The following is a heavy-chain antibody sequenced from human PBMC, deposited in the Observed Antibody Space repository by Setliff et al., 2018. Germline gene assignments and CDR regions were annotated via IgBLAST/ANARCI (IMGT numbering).Heavy chain of an antibody. CDR2: IFHSGST. V-gene: IGHV4-31*03. Sequence: SETLSLTCTVSGDSTSSGSYYWNWIRQHPEKGLEWLGYIFHSGSTHYNSSLKSRITISIDTSKNHFSLELNSVTAADSAVYYCARVADGSGSFYLGFDYWGQGILVTSPQ. CDR1: GDSTSSGSYY. D-gene: IGHD3-10*01. J-gene: IGHJ4*02. CDR3: ARVADGSGSFYLGFDY.